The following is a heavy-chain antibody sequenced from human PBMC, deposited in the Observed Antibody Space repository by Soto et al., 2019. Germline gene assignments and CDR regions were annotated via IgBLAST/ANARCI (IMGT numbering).Heavy chain of an antibody. CDR2: IYHTGTT. V-gene: IGHV4-59*01. D-gene: IGHD3-16*02. Sequence: TSETLSLTCTVSGGSINNYYWSWIRQPPGKGLEWIGYIYHTGTTNYNASLQSRITISVDTSKNQFSLNLRSVTAADTAVYYCAGSNWGSYRHEDLWGQGTQVTVSS. CDR3: AGSNWGSYRHEDL. CDR1: GGSINNYY. J-gene: IGHJ5*02.